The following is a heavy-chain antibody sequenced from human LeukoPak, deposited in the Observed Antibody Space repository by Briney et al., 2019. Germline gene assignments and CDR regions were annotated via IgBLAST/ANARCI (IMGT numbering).Heavy chain of an antibody. CDR3: ARDAIAAAGTQLPYYYYYMDV. CDR1: GYTFTGYY. V-gene: IGHV1-2*02. J-gene: IGHJ6*03. CDR2: INSNIGGT. D-gene: IGHD6-13*01. Sequence: ASVKVSCKASGYTFTGYYMHWVRQAPGQGLEWMGWINSNIGGTNYAQKFQGRVTMTRDTSISTAYMDLSRLRSDDTAVYYCARDAIAAAGTQLPYYYYYMDVWGKGTTVTISS.